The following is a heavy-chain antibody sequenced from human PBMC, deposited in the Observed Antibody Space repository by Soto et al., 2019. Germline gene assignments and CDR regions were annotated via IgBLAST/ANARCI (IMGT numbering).Heavy chain of an antibody. CDR1: GFTFSSYA. D-gene: IGHD3-10*02. V-gene: IGHV3-30-3*01. J-gene: IGHJ4*02. CDR3: ARDFLCP. CDR2: ISYDGSNK. Sequence: GGSLRLSCAASGFTFSSYAMHWVRQAPGKGLEWVAVISYDGSNKYYADSVKGRFTISRDNSKNTLYLQMNSLRAEDTAVYYCARDFLCPWRQGTRVTVSS.